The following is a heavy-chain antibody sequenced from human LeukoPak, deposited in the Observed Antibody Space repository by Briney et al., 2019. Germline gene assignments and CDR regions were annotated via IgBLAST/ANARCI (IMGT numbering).Heavy chain of an antibody. J-gene: IGHJ5*02. CDR3: ARGGATVTDH. V-gene: IGHV4-31*03. CDR2: IYYGGTT. CDR1: GGSISDDGYY. D-gene: IGHD4-17*01. Sequence: PSETLSLTCSVSGGSISDDGYYWSWIRQFPGKGLEWIGHIYYGGTTEYNPSLKSRITISRDTSKTQFSLNLNSVTAADTAVYYRARGGATVTDHWGQGTLVTVSS.